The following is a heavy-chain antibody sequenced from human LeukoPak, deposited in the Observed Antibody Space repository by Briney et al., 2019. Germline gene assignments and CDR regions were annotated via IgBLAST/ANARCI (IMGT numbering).Heavy chain of an antibody. CDR1: GVMFPSYW. CDR2: IKKDGSEQ. Sequence: GGSLRLSCAASGVMFPSYWMTWVRQAPGKGLEWVANIKKDGSEQYYVDSVKGRFTISRDNAKNSLYLQMNSLRAEDTAVYYCARDFSAPHRGQGTLVTVSS. J-gene: IGHJ4*02. V-gene: IGHV3-7*05. D-gene: IGHD1-26*01. CDR3: ARDFSAPH.